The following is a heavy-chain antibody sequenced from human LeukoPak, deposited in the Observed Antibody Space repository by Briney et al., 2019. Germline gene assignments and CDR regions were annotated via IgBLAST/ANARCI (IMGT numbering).Heavy chain of an antibody. CDR3: ARIDYYYDTSGYYPYYFDY. CDR1: GFPLSSYS. D-gene: IGHD3-22*01. V-gene: IGHV3-48*04. Sequence: PGGSLRLSCAASGFPLSSYSINWVRQAPGKGLEWVSYISSSGSAIYYADSVKGRFTISRDNAKNSLYLQMNSLRAEDTAVYYCARIDYYYDTSGYYPYYFDYWGQGTLVTVSS. J-gene: IGHJ4*02. CDR2: ISSSGSAI.